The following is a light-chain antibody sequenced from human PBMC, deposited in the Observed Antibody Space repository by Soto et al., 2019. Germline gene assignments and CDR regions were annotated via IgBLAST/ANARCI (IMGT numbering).Light chain of an antibody. CDR2: GAS. J-gene: IGKJ2*01. CDR3: QQNVNTPHT. CDR1: LSINTY. Sequence: DIQMTQSPLSLSASVGDRVAITCQASLSINTYLNWIQQKPGKAPKVLIYGASSLQKGVPSRFSGSGYGTYFTLTISSLQPEDSATYYCQQNVNTPHTFGRGTHLEIK. V-gene: IGKV1-39*01.